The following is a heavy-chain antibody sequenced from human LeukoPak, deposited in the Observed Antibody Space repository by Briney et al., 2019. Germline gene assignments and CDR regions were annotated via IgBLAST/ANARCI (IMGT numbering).Heavy chain of an antibody. D-gene: IGHD3-22*01. CDR2: ISAYNGNT. V-gene: IGHV1-18*01. J-gene: IGHJ3*02. CDR1: GYTFTSYG. CDR3: ARDSGSSGINAFDI. Sequence: ASVKVSCKASGYTFTSYGISWVRQAPGQGLEWMGWISAYNGNTNYAQKLQGRVTMTRDTSTSTVYMELSSLRSEDTAVYYCARDSGSSGINAFDIWGQGTMVTVSS.